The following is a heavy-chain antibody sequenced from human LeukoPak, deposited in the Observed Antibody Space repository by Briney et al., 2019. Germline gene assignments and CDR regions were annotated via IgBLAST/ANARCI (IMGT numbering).Heavy chain of an antibody. Sequence: ASVKVSCKASGYTFTSYGISWVQQAPGQGLEWMGWISAYNGNTNYAQKLQGRVTMTTDTSTSTAYMELRSLRSDDTAVYYCAREERTRNWFDPWGQGTLVTVSS. J-gene: IGHJ5*02. CDR3: AREERTRNWFDP. V-gene: IGHV1-18*01. CDR2: ISAYNGNT. CDR1: GYTFTSYG.